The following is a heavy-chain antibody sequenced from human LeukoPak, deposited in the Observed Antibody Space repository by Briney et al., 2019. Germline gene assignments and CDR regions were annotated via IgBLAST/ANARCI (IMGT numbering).Heavy chain of an antibody. D-gene: IGHD2-15*01. J-gene: IGHJ3*02. CDR2: IYYSGST. V-gene: IGHV4-59*01. CDR1: GGSISSYY. Sequence: PSETLSLTCTVSGGSISSYYWSWIRQPPGKGLEWIGYIYYSGSTTYNPSLKSRVTISVDTSKNQFSLKLSSVTAADTAVYYCARVSYLLHDAFDIWGQGTMVTVSS. CDR3: ARVSYLLHDAFDI.